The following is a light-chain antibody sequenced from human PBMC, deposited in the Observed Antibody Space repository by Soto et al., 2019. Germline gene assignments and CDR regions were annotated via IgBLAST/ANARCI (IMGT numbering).Light chain of an antibody. J-gene: IGLJ1*01. Sequence: VLTQPASVSGSPGQSITISCSGTSNDVGAYNFVSWYQQHPGRAPKLILYDVTSRPSNVSIRFSGSKSGNTASLSISGLRPEDEADYFCSSYTRTATRYVFXSGTKLTVL. CDR2: DVT. V-gene: IGLV2-14*03. CDR3: SSYTRTATRYV. CDR1: SNDVGAYNF.